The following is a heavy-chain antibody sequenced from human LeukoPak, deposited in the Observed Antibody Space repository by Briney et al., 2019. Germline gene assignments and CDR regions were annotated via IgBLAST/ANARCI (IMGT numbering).Heavy chain of an antibody. D-gene: IGHD6-13*01. CDR1: GFTFSSYE. V-gene: IGHV3-48*03. CDR2: ISSSGSTI. Sequence: GGPLRLSGAASGFTFSSYEMTWVRKAPGKGLDGVSYISSSGSTIYYADSVKGRFTISRDNAKNSLYLQMNSLRAEDTAVYYCARVGYSSSWYRKYYFDYWGQGTLVTVSS. J-gene: IGHJ4*02. CDR3: ARVGYSSSWYRKYYFDY.